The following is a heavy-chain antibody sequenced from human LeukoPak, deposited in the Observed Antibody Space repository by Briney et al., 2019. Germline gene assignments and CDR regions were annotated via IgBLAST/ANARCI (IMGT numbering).Heavy chain of an antibody. J-gene: IGHJ1*01. Sequence: PGGSLRLSCAASGFTFSDYYMSWIRQAPGKGLEWVSYISSSGSTIYYADSVKGRFTISRDNAKNSLYLQMNSLRVEDTAVYYCARGGKRAVAGTRSPQYFQHWGQGTLVTVSS. CDR2: ISSSGSTI. CDR1: GFTFSDYY. V-gene: IGHV3-11*04. D-gene: IGHD6-19*01. CDR3: ARGGKRAVAGTRSPQYFQH.